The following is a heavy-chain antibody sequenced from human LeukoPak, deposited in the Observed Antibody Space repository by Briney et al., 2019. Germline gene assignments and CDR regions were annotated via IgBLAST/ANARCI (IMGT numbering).Heavy chain of an antibody. V-gene: IGHV4-39*01. Sequence: SETLSLTCTVSGGSISSYYWGWIRQPPGKGLEWIGSISYSGNTYYNPSLKSRVTIAIDTPKNQFSLKLNSVTAADTAVYYCASYPDSSGYLYYWGPGTLVIVYS. J-gene: IGHJ4*02. CDR2: ISYSGNT. CDR1: GGSISSYY. CDR3: ASYPDSSGYLYY. D-gene: IGHD3-22*01.